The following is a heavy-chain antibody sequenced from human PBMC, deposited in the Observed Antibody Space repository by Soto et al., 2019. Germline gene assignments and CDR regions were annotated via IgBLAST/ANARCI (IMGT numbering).Heavy chain of an antibody. CDR1: GGSISSYY. CDR2: IYYSGST. Sequence: PSETLSLTCTVSGGSISSYYWSWIRQPPGKGLEWIGYIYYSGSTNYNPSLKSRVTISVDTSKNQFSLKLSSVTAADTAVYYCARAVSPPPFYSYYYYGMDVWGQGTTVT. CDR3: ARAVSPPPFYSYYYYGMDV. J-gene: IGHJ6*02. V-gene: IGHV4-59*01.